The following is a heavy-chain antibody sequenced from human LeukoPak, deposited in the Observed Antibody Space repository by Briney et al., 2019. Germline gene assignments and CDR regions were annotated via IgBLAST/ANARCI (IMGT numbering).Heavy chain of an antibody. V-gene: IGHV4-34*01. J-gene: IGHJ3*02. D-gene: IGHD3-22*01. CDR1: GGSFSGYY. Sequence: SETLSLTCAVYGGSFSGYYWSWIRQPPGKGLEWIGEINHSGSTNYNPPLKSRVTISVDTSKNQFSLKLSSVTAADTAVYYCARPPPMIEALAFDIWGQGTMVTVSS. CDR3: ARPPPMIEALAFDI. CDR2: INHSGST.